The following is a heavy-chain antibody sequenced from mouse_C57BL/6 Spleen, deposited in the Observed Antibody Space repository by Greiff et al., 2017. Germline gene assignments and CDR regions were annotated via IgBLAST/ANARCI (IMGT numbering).Heavy chain of an antibody. CDR1: GYTFTDYE. V-gene: IGHV1-15*01. CDR3: KRTSYDGSSTDGMAY. Sequence: VQLQQSGAELVRPGASVTLSCKASGYTFTDYEMHWVKQTPVHGLEWIGAIDPETGGTAYNQQFKGKAILTANQSSSPAYMELHRLTSEDSAVYYGKRTSYDGSSTDGMAYWGQGTPVTVSA. D-gene: IGHD1-1*01. CDR2: IDPETGGT. J-gene: IGHJ3*01.